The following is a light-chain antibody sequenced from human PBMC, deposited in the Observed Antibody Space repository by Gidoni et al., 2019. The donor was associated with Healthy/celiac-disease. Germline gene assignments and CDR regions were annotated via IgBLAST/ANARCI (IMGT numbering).Light chain of an antibody. J-gene: IGKJ3*01. CDR1: QDISNY. CDR2: DAS. V-gene: IGKV1-33*01. Sequence: DIQMTQSPSPLSASVGDRVTITCQASQDISNYLNWYQQKPGKPPKLLIYDASNLETGDPSRFSGSGSGTDFTFTISSLQPEDIATYYCQQYDNLPPGFTFGPGTKVDIK. CDR3: QQYDNLPPGFT.